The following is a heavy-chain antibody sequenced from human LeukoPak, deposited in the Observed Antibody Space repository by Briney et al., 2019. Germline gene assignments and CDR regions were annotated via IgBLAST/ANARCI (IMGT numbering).Heavy chain of an antibody. J-gene: IGHJ3*02. Sequence: GESLKISCKGSGYSFTSYWIGWVRQMPGKGLEWMGIIYPGDSDTGYSPSFQGQVTISADKSISTAYLQWSSLKASDTAMYYCARLAVSSSYAFDIWGQGTMVTVSS. CDR1: GYSFTSYW. CDR2: IYPGDSDT. V-gene: IGHV5-51*01. D-gene: IGHD6-6*01. CDR3: ARLAVSSSYAFDI.